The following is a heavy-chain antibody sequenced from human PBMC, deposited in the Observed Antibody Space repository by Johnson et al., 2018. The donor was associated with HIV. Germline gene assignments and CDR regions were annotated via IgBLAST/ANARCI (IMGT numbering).Heavy chain of an antibody. D-gene: IGHD4-23*01. J-gene: IGHJ3*02. V-gene: IGHV3-30*18. CDR1: GFTFSSYG. Sequence: QVQLVESGGGVVQPGRSVRLSCAASGFTFSSYGMHWVRQAPGKGLEWVAVITFEGSDKYYADSVKGRVTISRDDSKNTLYLRLNSLRPEDSAVYYCAKDVSVVTPSGSFDIWGQGTMVTVSS. CDR2: ITFEGSDK. CDR3: AKDVSVVTPSGSFDI.